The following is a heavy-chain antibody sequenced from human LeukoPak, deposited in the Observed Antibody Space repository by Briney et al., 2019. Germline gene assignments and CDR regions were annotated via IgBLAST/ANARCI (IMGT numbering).Heavy chain of an antibody. J-gene: IGHJ4*02. V-gene: IGHV3-21*01. CDR2: ITSSSTYI. D-gene: IGHD1-26*01. CDR1: GFTFSSYS. CDR3: ARRDFSGNYYVDY. Sequence: PGGSLRLSCAASGFTFSSYSMNLVRQAPGKGLEWISSITSSSTYIYYADSVKGRFTISRDNAKNSLYLQMNSLRAEDTAVYYCARRDFSGNYYVDYWGQGTLVTVSS.